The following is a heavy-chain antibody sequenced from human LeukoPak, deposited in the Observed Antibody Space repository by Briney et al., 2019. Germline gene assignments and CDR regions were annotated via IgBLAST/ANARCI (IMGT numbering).Heavy chain of an antibody. Sequence: SQTLSLTCTVSGGSISSGGYYWSWIRQHPGKGLEWIGYIFYSGTTYYNPSLKSRVTISVDTSKNHLSLKLNSVTAADTAVYYCARALLHFDILTGYHNQAYGMDVWGQGTTVTVSS. CDR1: GGSISSGGYY. CDR3: ARALLHFDILTGYHNQAYGMDV. J-gene: IGHJ6*02. CDR2: IFYSGTT. V-gene: IGHV4-31*03. D-gene: IGHD3-9*01.